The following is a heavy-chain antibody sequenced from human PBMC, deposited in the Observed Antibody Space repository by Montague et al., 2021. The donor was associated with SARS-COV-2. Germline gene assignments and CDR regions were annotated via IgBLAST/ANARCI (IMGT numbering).Heavy chain of an antibody. CDR2: IYSGDTA. J-gene: IGHJ3*01. CDR3: ATFYVDTISVTNAFDL. CDR1: GFSVGSKY. V-gene: IGHV3-53*01. D-gene: IGHD5-18*01. Sequence: SLRLSCAASGFSVGSKYMTWVRQPPGKGLEWVSTIYSGDTAYYADSVQGRFTISRDHSKNTVFLQMNSLRAEDTALYYCATFYVDTISVTNAFDLWGQGTLVSVSS.